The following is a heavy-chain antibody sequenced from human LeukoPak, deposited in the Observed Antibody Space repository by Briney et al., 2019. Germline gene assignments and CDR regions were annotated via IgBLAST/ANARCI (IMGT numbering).Heavy chain of an antibody. CDR3: ARVLGGSSPFDY. V-gene: IGHV4-38-2*01. D-gene: IGHD1-26*01. CDR2: IYHSGTT. J-gene: IGHJ4*02. Sequence: SETLSLTCAVSGYSISSGYYWGWIRQPPGKGLEWMGSIYHSGTTHYNPSLKSRVTISVDTSKNQFSLKLHSVTAADTAIYYCARVLGGSSPFDYWGQGTLVTVSS. CDR1: GYSISSGYY.